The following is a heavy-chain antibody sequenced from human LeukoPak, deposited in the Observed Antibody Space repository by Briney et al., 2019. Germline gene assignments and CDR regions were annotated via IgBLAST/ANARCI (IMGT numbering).Heavy chain of an antibody. V-gene: IGHV3-48*02. D-gene: IGHD3-10*01. CDR2: IYGSDTT. Sequence: GGSLRLSCAASGFTFSGYAMNWVRQAPGKGLEGVSHIYGSDTTYADSVKGRFTISRDNAKNSLYPQMNSRRDEDTAVYYCGGDLHYAFDSWGWGTMVTASS. J-gene: IGHJ3*02. CDR1: GFTFSGYA. CDR3: GGDLHYAFDS.